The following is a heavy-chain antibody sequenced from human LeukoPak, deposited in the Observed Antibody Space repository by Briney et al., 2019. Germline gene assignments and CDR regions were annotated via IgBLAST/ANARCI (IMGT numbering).Heavy chain of an antibody. CDR3: AKGEGYCSSTSCQSYYYYGMDV. CDR1: GYTFTGYY. Sequence: GASVKVSCKASGYTFTGYYMHWVRQAPGQGLEWMGWINPNSGGTNYAQKFQGRVTMTRDTSISTVYMELSRLRSDDTAVYYCAKGEGYCSSTSCQSYYYYGMDVWGQGTTVTVSS. CDR2: INPNSGGT. V-gene: IGHV1-2*02. D-gene: IGHD2-2*01. J-gene: IGHJ6*02.